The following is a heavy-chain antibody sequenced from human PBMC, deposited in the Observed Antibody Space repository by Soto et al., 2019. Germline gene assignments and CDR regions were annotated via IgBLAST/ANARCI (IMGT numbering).Heavy chain of an antibody. CDR3: ARVLISAAGTDDYYYYGMDV. J-gene: IGHJ6*02. CDR1: GFTFSSYW. V-gene: IGHV3-7*05. CDR2: IKQDGSEK. Sequence: GGSLRLSCAASGFTFSSYWMSWVRQAPGKGLEWVANIKQDGSEKYYVDSVNGRFTISRDNAKNSLYLQMNSLRAEDTAGYYCARVLISAAGTDDYYYYGMDVWGQGTTVTVSS. D-gene: IGHD6-13*01.